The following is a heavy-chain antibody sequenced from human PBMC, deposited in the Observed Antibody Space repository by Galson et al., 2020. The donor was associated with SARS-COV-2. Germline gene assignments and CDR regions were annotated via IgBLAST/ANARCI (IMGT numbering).Heavy chain of an antibody. Sequence: TGGSLRLSCEASQFTFSSFAMDWVRQAPGKGLEWVAVISSDGNNQFYADSVRGRFTISRDNSKNTLFLQINSLRGEDTAVYYCARDNNYYGSARYKRKYYYGLDVWGQGTTVTVSS. D-gene: IGHD3-10*01. CDR3: ARDNNYYGSARYKRKYYYGLDV. V-gene: IGHV3-30-3*01. J-gene: IGHJ6*02. CDR1: QFTFSSFA. CDR2: ISSDGNNQ.